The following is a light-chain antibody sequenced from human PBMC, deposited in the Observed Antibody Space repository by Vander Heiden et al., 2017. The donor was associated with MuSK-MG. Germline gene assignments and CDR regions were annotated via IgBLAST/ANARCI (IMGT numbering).Light chain of an antibody. CDR3: SSYTSSSTVV. CDR1: SSDVGGYNY. CDR2: DVS. Sequence: QSARTQPASVPGSPGQSITISCTGTSSDVGGYNYVSWYQQHPGKAPKLMIYDVSNRPSGVSNRFSGSKSGNTASLTISGLQAEDEAHYYCSSYTSSSTVVFGGGTKLTVL. V-gene: IGLV2-14*03. J-gene: IGLJ2*01.